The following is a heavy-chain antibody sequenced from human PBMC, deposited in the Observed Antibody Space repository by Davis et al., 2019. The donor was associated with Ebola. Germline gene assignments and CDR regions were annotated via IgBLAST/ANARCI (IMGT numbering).Heavy chain of an antibody. D-gene: IGHD4-17*01. Sequence: MPSETLSLTCTVSGGSISSSSYYWGWIRQPPGKGLEWIGSIYYSGSTYYNPSLKSRVTISVDTSKNQFSLKLSSVTAADTAVYYCARSFTVTTDYYYYGMDVWGKGTTVTVSS. V-gene: IGHV4-39*01. CDR3: ARSFTVTTDYYYYGMDV. CDR1: GGSISSSSYY. CDR2: IYYSGST. J-gene: IGHJ6*04.